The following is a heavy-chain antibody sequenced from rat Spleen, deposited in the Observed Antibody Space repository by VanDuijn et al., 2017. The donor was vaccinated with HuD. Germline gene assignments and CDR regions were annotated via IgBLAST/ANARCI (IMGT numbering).Heavy chain of an antibody. CDR1: GFTFNNYY. V-gene: IGHV5-27*01. CDR2: ISSGGGSI. CDR3: TKPDYYDGSYFYGWFAY. D-gene: IGHD1-12*02. Sequence: EVQLVESGGGLVQPGRSLKLSCAASGFTFNNYYMAWVRQAPTKGLEWVAYISSGGGSINYRDSVKGRFTISRDNAKSTLYLQMDSLRSEDTATYYCTKPDYYDGSYFYGWFAYCGQGTLVTVSS. J-gene: IGHJ3*01.